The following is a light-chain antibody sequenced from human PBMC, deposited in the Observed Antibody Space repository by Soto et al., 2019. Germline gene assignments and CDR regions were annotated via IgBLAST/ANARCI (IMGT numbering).Light chain of an antibody. V-gene: IGKV3-20*01. CDR2: GAS. CDR1: QSVTYDQ. CDR3: QQYGDLPPT. J-gene: IGKJ1*01. Sequence: VLTLSPDPPSLSHVVRATFSSTSSQSVTYDQLAWYRQTPGQAPRLLIYGASSRAAGIPDRFSGSGSGADFTLTISRLEPEDFVVYHCQQYGDLPPTFGQGTKVDI.